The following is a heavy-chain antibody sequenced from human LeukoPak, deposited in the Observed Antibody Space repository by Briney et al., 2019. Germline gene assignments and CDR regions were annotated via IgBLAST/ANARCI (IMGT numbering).Heavy chain of an antibody. D-gene: IGHD6-13*01. V-gene: IGHV1-8*03. CDR2: MDPNCGKT. Sequence: GASVKVSCKASGYTFTSYDINWVRQATGQGLEWMGWMDPNCGKTGYAQKFQGRVTITRNTSISTAYMELSSLRSEDTAVYYCARGPRQQLFYWGQGTLVTVSS. CDR3: ARGPRQQLFY. CDR1: GYTFTSYD. J-gene: IGHJ4*02.